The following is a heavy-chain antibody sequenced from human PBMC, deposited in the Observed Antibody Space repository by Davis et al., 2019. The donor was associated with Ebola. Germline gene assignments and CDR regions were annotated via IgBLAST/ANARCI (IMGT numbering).Heavy chain of an antibody. CDR1: EFIFSSYG. CDR2: IWYDGSRE. V-gene: IGHV3-33*01. CDR3: ARALGGNAVNYGMDV. D-gene: IGHD4-23*01. J-gene: IGHJ6*02. Sequence: GGSLRLSCAASEFIFSSYGMHWVRQAPGRRLEWVAFIWYDGSREVYADSVKGRFTISRDTPKNMVFLQMNSLRDDDTAVYYCARALGGNAVNYGMDVWGQGTTVTVSS.